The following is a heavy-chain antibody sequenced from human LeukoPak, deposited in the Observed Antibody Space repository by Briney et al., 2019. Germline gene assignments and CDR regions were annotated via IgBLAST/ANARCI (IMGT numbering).Heavy chain of an antibody. CDR3: AKDRDYYAVDY. J-gene: IGHJ4*02. Sequence: AGGSLRLSCAASGITLSSYAMSWVRQAPGKGLDWVSAISGSGDGTYYADSVKGRFTISRDNSKNTLYLQMNTLRAEDTAVYYCAKDRDYYAVDYWGQATLVTVSS. CDR1: GITLSSYA. D-gene: IGHD3-22*01. CDR2: ISGSGDGT. V-gene: IGHV3-23*01.